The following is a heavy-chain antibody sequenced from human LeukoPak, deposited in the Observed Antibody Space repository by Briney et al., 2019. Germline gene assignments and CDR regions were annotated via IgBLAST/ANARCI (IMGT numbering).Heavy chain of an antibody. CDR2: VYYSGSA. CDR1: GGSMSPYY. CDR3: ARDRGFGP. V-gene: IGHV4-59*01. J-gene: IGHJ5*02. Sequence: PSETLSLTCSVSGGSMSPYYWNWIRQPPGKGLEWIGCVYYSGSAIYHPSFQSRVTMSVDTSKNQFSLKLSSVTAADTAVYYCARDRGFGPWGQGTLVTVSS.